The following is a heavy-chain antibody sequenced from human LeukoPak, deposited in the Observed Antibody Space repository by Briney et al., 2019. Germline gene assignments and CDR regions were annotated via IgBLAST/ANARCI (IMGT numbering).Heavy chain of an antibody. CDR2: VNTSGVTT. CDR3: ATEPPTVMPNAFHI. D-gene: IGHD3-16*01. V-gene: IGHV3-23*01. J-gene: IGHJ3*02. CDR1: GFTFSRYC. Sequence: GGSLRLSCAASGFTFSRYCISWVRQAPGKGLEWVSGVNTSGVTTYYADSVKGRFTIARDNSKNRLYLQSNSLRADDTAAYYCATEPPTVMPNAFHIWGQGTMVTVSS.